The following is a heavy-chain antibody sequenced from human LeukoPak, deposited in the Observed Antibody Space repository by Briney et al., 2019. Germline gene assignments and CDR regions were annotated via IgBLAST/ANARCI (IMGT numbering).Heavy chain of an antibody. D-gene: IGHD2/OR15-2a*01. J-gene: IGHJ4*02. CDR3: ARRVIVATLDY. Sequence: SETLSLTCTVSGGSISSSSHYWAWICQPPGTGLEWIGSIYYSGTTFYNPSLKSRLTISVDTSNNQFSLKLSSVTAADTAVYYCARRVIVATLDYWGQGTLVTVSS. CDR2: IYYSGTT. V-gene: IGHV4-39*01. CDR1: GGSISSSSHY.